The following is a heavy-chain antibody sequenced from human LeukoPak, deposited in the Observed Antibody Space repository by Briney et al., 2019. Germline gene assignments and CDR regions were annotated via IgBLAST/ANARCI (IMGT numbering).Heavy chain of an antibody. CDR3: ARGGGRSGWYFDY. V-gene: IGHV4-34*01. CDR2: INHSGST. Sequence: SETLSLTCAVYGGSFSDYYWSWIRQPPGKGLEWIGEINHSGSTNYNPSLKSRVTISVDTSKNQFSLNLSSVTAAATAVYFCARGGGRSGWYFDYWGQGTLVTVSS. D-gene: IGHD6-19*01. J-gene: IGHJ4*02. CDR1: GGSFSDYY.